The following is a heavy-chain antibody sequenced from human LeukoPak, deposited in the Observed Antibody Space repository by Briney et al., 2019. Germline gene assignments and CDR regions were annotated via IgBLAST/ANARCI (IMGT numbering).Heavy chain of an antibody. CDR2: IYYSGST. Sequence: PSETLSLTCTVSGGSISSSSYYWGWIRQPPGKGLEWIGSIYYSGSTYYNPSLKSRVTISVDTSKNQFSLKLSSVTAADTAVYYCARGKWELSRLPFDYWGQGTLVTVSS. V-gene: IGHV4-39*07. CDR3: ARGKWELSRLPFDY. J-gene: IGHJ4*02. D-gene: IGHD1-26*01. CDR1: GGSISSSSYY.